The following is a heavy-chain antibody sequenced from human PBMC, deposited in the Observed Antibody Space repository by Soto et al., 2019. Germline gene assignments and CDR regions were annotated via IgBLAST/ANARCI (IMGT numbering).Heavy chain of an antibody. Sequence: SETLSLTCTVSGGSVSSDSYYWSWIRQPPGKGLEWIGYISNSGSTNYNPSLKSRVTISVDTSKNQFSLKLSSVTAADTAVYYCARADDYSNYYYYYMDVWGKGTTVTV. J-gene: IGHJ6*03. CDR2: ISNSGST. V-gene: IGHV4-61*01. CDR3: ARADDYSNYYYYYMDV. D-gene: IGHD4-4*01. CDR1: GGSVSSDSYY.